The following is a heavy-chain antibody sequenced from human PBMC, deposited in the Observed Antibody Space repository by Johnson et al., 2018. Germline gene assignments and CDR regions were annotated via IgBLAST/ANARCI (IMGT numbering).Heavy chain of an antibody. CDR1: GFTFSSHS. Sequence: VQLVQSGGGLVKPGGSLRLSCAASGFTFSSHSMNWVRQAPGKGLEWVSFISSSSSYIYYADSVNGRFTISRDNAKNSLYLQMSSLRADDRAVYYCARDCSGGACSYRYYLDVWGKGPTVTVSS. D-gene: IGHD2-15*01. CDR2: ISSSSSYI. CDR3: ARDCSGGACSYRYYLDV. V-gene: IGHV3-21*01. J-gene: IGHJ6*03.